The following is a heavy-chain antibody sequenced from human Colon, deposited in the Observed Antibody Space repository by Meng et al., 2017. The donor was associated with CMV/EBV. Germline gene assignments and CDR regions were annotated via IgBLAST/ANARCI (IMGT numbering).Heavy chain of an antibody. CDR1: GFTFSSYA. J-gene: IGHJ6*02. V-gene: IGHV3-30*04. CDR3: ARLREAYSSSWYRPSDYYYGMDV. CDR2: ISYDGSNK. D-gene: IGHD6-13*01. Sequence: GESLKISCAASGFTFSSYAMHWVRQAPGKGLEWVAVISYDGSNKYYADSVKGRFTISRDNSKNTLYLQMNSLRAEDTAVYYCARLREAYSSSWYRPSDYYYGMDVWGQGTTVTVSS.